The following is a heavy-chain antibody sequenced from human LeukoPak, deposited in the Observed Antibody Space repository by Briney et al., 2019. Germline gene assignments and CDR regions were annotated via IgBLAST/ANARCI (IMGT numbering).Heavy chain of an antibody. V-gene: IGHV3-23*01. D-gene: IGHD3-10*01. Sequence: GGSLRLSCAASGFTFSTYAMTWVRQAPGKGLEWVSSISGSGGDTYFAGSVKGRFTISRDNSKNTLYLQMNSLREDDTGVYYCARERREGLWFGELFRYQYCGLDVWGQGTTVIVSS. CDR3: ARERREGLWFGELFRYQYCGLDV. CDR1: GFTFSTYA. J-gene: IGHJ6*02. CDR2: ISGSGGDT.